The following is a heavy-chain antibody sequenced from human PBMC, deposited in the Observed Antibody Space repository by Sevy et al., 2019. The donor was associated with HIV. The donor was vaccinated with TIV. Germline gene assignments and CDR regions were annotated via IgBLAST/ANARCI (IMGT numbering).Heavy chain of an antibody. V-gene: IGHV3-23*01. CDR2: ISGSGGST. CDR3: AKDIRGIYGGYDLYFDY. J-gene: IGHJ4*02. Sequence: GGSLRLSCAASGFTFSSYAMSWVRQAPGKGLEWVSAISGSGGSTYYADSVKGRFTISRDNSKNTLYLQINSLRAEDTAVYYCAKDIRGIYGGYDLYFDYWGQGTLVTVSS. CDR1: GFTFSSYA. D-gene: IGHD5-12*01.